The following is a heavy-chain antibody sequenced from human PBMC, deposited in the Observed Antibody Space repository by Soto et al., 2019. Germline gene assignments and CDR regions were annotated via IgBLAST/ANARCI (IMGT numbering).Heavy chain of an antibody. CDR2: INPNSGGT. CDR1: GYTFTGYY. D-gene: IGHD2-15*01. Sequence: ASVKVSCKASGYTFTGYYMHWVRQAPGQGLEWMGWINPNSGGTNYAQKFQGWVTMTRDTSISTAYMELGRLRSDDTAVYYCARGRRINCSGGSCSQIDYWGQGTLVTVSS. CDR3: ARGRRINCSGGSCSQIDY. J-gene: IGHJ4*02. V-gene: IGHV1-2*04.